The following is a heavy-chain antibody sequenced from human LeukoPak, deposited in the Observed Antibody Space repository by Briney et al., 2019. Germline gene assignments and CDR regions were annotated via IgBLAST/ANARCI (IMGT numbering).Heavy chain of an antibody. V-gene: IGHV3-30*18. CDR2: ISYDGSNK. D-gene: IGHD3-22*01. CDR3: ANLDSSGYLDY. CDR1: GFTFSSYG. Sequence: GGSLRLSCAASGFTFSSYGMHWVRQAPGKGLEWVAVISYDGSNKYYADSVKGRFTISRDNSKNTLYLQMNSLRAEDTAVYYCANLDSSGYLDYWGQGTLVTVSS. J-gene: IGHJ4*02.